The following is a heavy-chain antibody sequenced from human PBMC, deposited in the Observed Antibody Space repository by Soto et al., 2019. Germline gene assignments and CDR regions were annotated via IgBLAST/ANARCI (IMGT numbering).Heavy chain of an antibody. D-gene: IGHD2-15*01. CDR3: VKGQGIVVVVAATSGYYGMDV. V-gene: IGHV3-64D*06. J-gene: IGHJ6*02. CDR1: GFTFSSYA. CDR2: ISSNGGST. Sequence: GGSLRLSCSASGFTFSSYAMHWVRQAPGKGLEYVSAISSNGGSTYYVDSVKGRFTISRGNSKNTLYLQMSSLRAEDTAVYYCVKGQGIVVVVAATSGYYGMDVWGQGTTVTVSS.